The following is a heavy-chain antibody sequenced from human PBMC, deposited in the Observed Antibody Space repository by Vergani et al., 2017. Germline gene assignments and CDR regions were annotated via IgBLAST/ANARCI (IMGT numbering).Heavy chain of an antibody. V-gene: IGHV4-61*02. CDR3: ARDFRGVYAFDI. CDR1: GGSISSGSYY. D-gene: IGHD3-10*01. J-gene: IGHJ3*02. Sequence: QVQLQESGPGLVKPSQTLSLTCTVSGGSISSGSYYWSWIRQPAGKGLEWIGRIYTSGSTNYNPSLKSRVTISVDTSKNQFSLKLSSVTAADTAVYYCARDFRGVYAFDIWGQGTMVTVSS. CDR2: IYTSGST.